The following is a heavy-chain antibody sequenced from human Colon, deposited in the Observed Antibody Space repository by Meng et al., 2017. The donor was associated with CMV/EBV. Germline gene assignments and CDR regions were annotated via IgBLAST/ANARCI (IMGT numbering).Heavy chain of an antibody. J-gene: IGHJ4*02. Sequence: GESLKISCVASGFTFSTYGMNWVRQAPGKGLEWVSSILSNGQTYYVDSLKGRFTISRDNAQNSLYLQMNSLRAEDMALYYCAKALTLAVAGPIDYWGRGTLVTVSS. CDR1: GFTFSTYG. V-gene: IGHV3-21*04. CDR2: ILSNGQT. D-gene: IGHD6-19*01. CDR3: AKALTLAVAGPIDY.